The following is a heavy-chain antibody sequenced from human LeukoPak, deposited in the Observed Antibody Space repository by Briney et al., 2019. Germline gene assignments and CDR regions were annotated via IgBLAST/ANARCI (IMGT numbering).Heavy chain of an antibody. J-gene: IGHJ4*02. CDR2: INPSGGST. Sequence: ASVKVSCKASGYTFTSYYMHWVRQAPGQGLEWMGIINPSGGSTSYAQKFQGRVTMTRDTSMSTVYMELSSLRSEDTAVYYCARGSSNSIRYYDSSGHFDYWGQGTLVTVSS. CDR3: ARGSSNSIRYYDSSGHFDY. D-gene: IGHD3-22*01. CDR1: GYTFTSYY. V-gene: IGHV1-46*01.